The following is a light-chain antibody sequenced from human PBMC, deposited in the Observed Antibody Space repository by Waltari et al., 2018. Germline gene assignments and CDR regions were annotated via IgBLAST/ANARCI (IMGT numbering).Light chain of an antibody. CDR2: GVT. V-gene: IGLV2-8*01. CDR3: SLSGGINNFVV. Sequence: QSALTQPPSASGSPGQSVTISCTGASSDRNFNSVSWYQQHPGKAPKLSIYGVTKRPSGVPDRFSGSKSGNTASLTVSGLQVEDEAHYYCSLSGGINNFVVFGGGTKLTVL. J-gene: IGLJ2*01. CDR1: SSDRNFNS.